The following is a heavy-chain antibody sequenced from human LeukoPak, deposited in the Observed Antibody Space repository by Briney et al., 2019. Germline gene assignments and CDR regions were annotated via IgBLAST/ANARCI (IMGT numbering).Heavy chain of an antibody. J-gene: IGHJ6*02. CDR3: ARGPVVVPATYYYYGMDV. D-gene: IGHD2-2*01. Sequence: GGSLRLSCAASGLTFSSHWMHWVRQAPGKGLVWVSRITNDGSSTTYADSVKGRFTISRDNAKNMLYLQVNSPRAEDTAVYYCARGPVVVPATYYYYGMDVWGQGTTVTVSS. CDR1: GLTFSSHW. CDR2: ITNDGSST. V-gene: IGHV3-74*01.